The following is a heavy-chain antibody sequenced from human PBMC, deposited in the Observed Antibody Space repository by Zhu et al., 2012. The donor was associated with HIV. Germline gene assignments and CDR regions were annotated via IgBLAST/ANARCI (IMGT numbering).Heavy chain of an antibody. CDR2: IYYSGDT. CDR1: GGSISSADYY. CDR3: ARLRTYYHHSGSWFWFDP. J-gene: IGHJ5*02. D-gene: IGHD3-10*01. Sequence: QVQLQESGPGLVKPSQTLSLTCIVSGGSISSADYYWGWIRQPPGKGLEWIGYIYYSGDTDYNSSLRSRLTISIDTAKNQFSLKLNSVTAADTAVYYCARLRTYYHHSGSWFWFDPWGQGTLVTVSS. V-gene: IGHV4-30-4*08.